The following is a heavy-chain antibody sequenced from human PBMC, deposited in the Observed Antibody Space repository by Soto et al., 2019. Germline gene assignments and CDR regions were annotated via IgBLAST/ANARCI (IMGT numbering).Heavy chain of an antibody. D-gene: IGHD2-2*01. CDR1: GGSISSSSYY. V-gene: IGHV4-39*01. CDR3: DGSTSSHPRYHYYYYMDV. CDR2: IYYSGST. J-gene: IGHJ6*03. Sequence: SETLSLTCTVSGGSISSSSYYWGWIRQPPGKGLEWIGSIYYSGSTYYNPSLKSRVTISVDTSKNQFSLKLSSVTAADTAVYYCDGSTSSHPRYHYYYYMDVWGKGTTVTVSS.